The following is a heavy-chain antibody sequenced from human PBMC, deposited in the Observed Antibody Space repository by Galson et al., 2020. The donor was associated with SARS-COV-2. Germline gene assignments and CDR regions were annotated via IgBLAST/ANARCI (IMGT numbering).Heavy chain of an antibody. CDR1: GFTVSSNY. CDR2: IYSGGST. V-gene: IGHV3-66*01. J-gene: IGHJ6*02. D-gene: IGHD2-8*01. Sequence: QAGGSLRLSCAASGFTVSSNYMSWVRQAPGKGLEWVSVIYSGGSTYYADSVKGRFTISRDNSKNTLYLQMNSLGAEDTAVYYCARDLMDWGGMDVWGQGTTVTVSS. CDR3: ARDLMDWGGMDV.